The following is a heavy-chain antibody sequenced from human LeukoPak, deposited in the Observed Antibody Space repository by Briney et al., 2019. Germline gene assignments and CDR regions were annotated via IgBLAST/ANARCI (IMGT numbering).Heavy chain of an antibody. J-gene: IGHJ4*02. CDR2: IASDGSSI. CDR3: ARDEVGVGATHDY. CDR1: GFTFSSYW. V-gene: IGHV3-74*01. D-gene: IGHD1-26*01. Sequence: PGGSLRLSCAASGFTFSSYWMNWVRQAPGKGLVWVSRIASDGSSITYADSVKGRFSISRDNAKNTLYLQMNSLRAEDTAVYYCARDEVGVGATHDYWGQGTLVTVSS.